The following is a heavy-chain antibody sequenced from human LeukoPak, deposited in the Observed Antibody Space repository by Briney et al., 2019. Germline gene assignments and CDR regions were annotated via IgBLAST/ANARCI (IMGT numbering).Heavy chain of an antibody. CDR3: ARDPEKYSGSHWDWFDP. CDR1: GYTFTSYG. V-gene: IGHV1-18*01. Sequence: ASVKVSCTASGYTFTSYGISWVRQAAGQGLEWMGWISVYNGNTNYAQKLKGRVTMTTDTSTSTAYMKLRSLRSDDTAVYYCARDPEKYSGSHWDWFDPWGQGTLVTVSS. D-gene: IGHD1-26*01. J-gene: IGHJ5*02. CDR2: ISVYNGNT.